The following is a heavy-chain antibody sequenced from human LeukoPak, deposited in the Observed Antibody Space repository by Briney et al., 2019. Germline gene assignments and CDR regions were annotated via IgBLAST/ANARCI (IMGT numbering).Heavy chain of an antibody. CDR1: TFTFADYP. CDR2: IKTKPFGGTS. D-gene: IGHD2-2*01. Sequence: GGSLRLSCTSATFTFADYPLSWVRQAPGRGLEWITFIKTKPFGGTSECAASVKGRFSFSRDDSKNIVYLQMNSLNTEDAAVYYCTRHQSPYLDAFDLWGQGTMVAVAS. CDR3: TRHQSPYLDAFDL. V-gene: IGHV3-49*04. J-gene: IGHJ3*01.